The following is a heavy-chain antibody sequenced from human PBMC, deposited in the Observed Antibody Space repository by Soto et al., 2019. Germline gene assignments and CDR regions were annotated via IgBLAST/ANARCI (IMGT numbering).Heavy chain of an antibody. CDR2: ISAYNGNT. CDR1: GYPFASYG. D-gene: IGHD3-9*01. V-gene: IGHV1-18*01. CDR3: ARVQYYDILTGSPTAPFDY. J-gene: IGHJ4*02. Sequence: DSVQVSCYYSGYPFASYGIIWVRQAPVQGLEWMGWISAYNGNTNYAQKLQGRVTMTTDTSTSTAYMELRSLRSDDTAVYYCARVQYYDILTGSPTAPFDYWAQGTLVTVSS.